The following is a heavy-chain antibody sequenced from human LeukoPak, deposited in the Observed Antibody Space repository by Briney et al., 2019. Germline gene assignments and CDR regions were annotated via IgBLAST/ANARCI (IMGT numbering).Heavy chain of an antibody. J-gene: IGHJ4*02. Sequence: SETLSLTCTDSGGSISSSSYYWGWIRQPPGKGLEWNGSIYYSGSTYYNPSLKSRVTISVDTSKNQFSLKLSSVTAADTAVYYCASSLDGMRLFDYWGQGTLVTVSS. CDR2: IYYSGST. D-gene: IGHD5-24*01. CDR3: ASSLDGMRLFDY. V-gene: IGHV4-39*07. CDR1: GGSISSSSYY.